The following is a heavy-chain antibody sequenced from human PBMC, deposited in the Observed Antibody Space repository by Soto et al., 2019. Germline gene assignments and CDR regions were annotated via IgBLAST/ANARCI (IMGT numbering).Heavy chain of an antibody. J-gene: IGHJ5*02. CDR2: IYYSGST. CDR1: GGSISSYY. Sequence: SETLSLTCTVSGGSISSYYWSWIRQPPGKGLEWIGYIYYSGSTNYNPSLKSRVTISVDTSKNQFSLKLSSVTAADTAVHYCARSSSWSNWFDPWGQGTLVTVSS. D-gene: IGHD6-13*01. CDR3: ARSSSWSNWFDP. V-gene: IGHV4-59*01.